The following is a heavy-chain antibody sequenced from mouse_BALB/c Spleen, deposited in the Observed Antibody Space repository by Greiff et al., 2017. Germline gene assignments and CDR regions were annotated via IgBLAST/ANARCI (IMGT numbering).Heavy chain of an antibody. Sequence: EVHLVESGGGLVKPGGSLKLSCAASGFTFSSYAMSWVRQTPEKRLEWVACISSGGSTYYPESVKGRFTISRDNARNILYLQMSSLRSEDTAMYYCARGGTQGYFDYWGQGTTLTVSS. CDR3: ARGGTQGYFDY. D-gene: IGHD1-1*01. J-gene: IGHJ2*01. V-gene: IGHV5-6-5*01. CDR1: GFTFSSYA. CDR2: ISSGGST.